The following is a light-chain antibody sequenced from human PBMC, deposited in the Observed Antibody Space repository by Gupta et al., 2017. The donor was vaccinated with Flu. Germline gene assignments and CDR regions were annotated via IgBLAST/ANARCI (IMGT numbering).Light chain of an antibody. V-gene: IGLV1-44*01. J-gene: IGLJ3*02. CDR3: AAWDDSLNGRV. CDR2: NNE. Sequence: QSLLTPPPSASGTPGQRVTISCSGSSSNIGSNIVNWYQQFPGKAPKLLIYNNEQRAPGVPDRFSGSKSGTSASLAISGLQSEDEADYYCAAWDDSLNGRVFGGGTKVTVL. CDR1: SSNIGSNI.